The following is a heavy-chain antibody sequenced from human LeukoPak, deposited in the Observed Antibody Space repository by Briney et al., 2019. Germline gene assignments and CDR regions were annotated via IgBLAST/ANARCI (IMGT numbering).Heavy chain of an antibody. D-gene: IGHD5-12*01. Sequence: SETLSLTCAVYGGSFSGYYWSWIRQPPGKGLEWIGEINHSGSTNYNPSLKTRVTISVDTSKTQCSLKLSSVTAADTAVYYCARGRIAGYDYWGQGTLVTVSS. J-gene: IGHJ4*02. CDR1: GGSFSGYY. CDR2: INHSGST. V-gene: IGHV4-34*01. CDR3: ARGRIAGYDY.